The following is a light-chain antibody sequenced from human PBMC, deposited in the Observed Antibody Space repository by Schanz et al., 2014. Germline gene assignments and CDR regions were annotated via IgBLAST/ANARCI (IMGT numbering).Light chain of an antibody. Sequence: QSALTQPPSASGSPGQSVAISCTGTSSDVGAYDLVSWYQHHPGKAPKLIIYAVTRRPSGVPARFSGSKSGNTASLTVSGLQADDEADYYCQSYDSSLSGSRVFGGGTKLTVL. V-gene: IGLV2-8*01. CDR3: QSYDSSLSGSRV. J-gene: IGLJ3*02. CDR2: AVT. CDR1: SSDVGAYDL.